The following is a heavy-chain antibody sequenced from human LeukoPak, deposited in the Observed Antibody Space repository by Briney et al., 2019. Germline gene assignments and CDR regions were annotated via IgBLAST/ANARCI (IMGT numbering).Heavy chain of an antibody. CDR2: IYYSGST. V-gene: IGHV4-30-4*01. D-gene: IGHD3-9*01. Sequence: SETLSLTCTVSGGSISSGDYYWSWIRQPPGKGLEWIGYIYYSGSTYYNPSLKSRVTISVDTSKNQFSLKLSSVTAADTAVYYCARGRYDILTGYYTTGYYGMDVWAKGPRSPSPQ. CDR3: ARGRYDILTGYYTTGYYGMDV. CDR1: GGSISSGDYY. J-gene: IGHJ6*04.